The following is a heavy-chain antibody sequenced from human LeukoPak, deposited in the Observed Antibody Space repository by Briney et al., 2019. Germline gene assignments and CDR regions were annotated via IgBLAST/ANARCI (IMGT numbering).Heavy chain of an antibody. Sequence: ASVKVSCKASGYTFTSYGISWVRQAPGQGLEWMGWISAYNGNTNYAQKFQGRVTMTRDMSTSTVYMELSSLRSEDTAVYYCARGGVTIFGVDPFDYWGQGTLVTVSS. D-gene: IGHD3-3*01. CDR2: ISAYNGNT. CDR3: ARGGVTIFGVDPFDY. J-gene: IGHJ4*02. V-gene: IGHV1-18*01. CDR1: GYTFTSYG.